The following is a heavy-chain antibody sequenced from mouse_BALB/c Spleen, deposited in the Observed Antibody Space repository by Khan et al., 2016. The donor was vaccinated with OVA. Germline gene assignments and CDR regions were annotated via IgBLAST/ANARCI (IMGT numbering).Heavy chain of an antibody. CDR1: GFSLTSYG. D-gene: IGHD2-4*01. Sequence: VQLQESGPGLVQPSQSLSITCTVSGFSLTSYGVHWVRQSPGKGLEWLGMIWSGGITDYNAAFISRLTINKDNSKSQVLFKMNSLQTNDTAIYYCARNYDYDEGLAYWGQGTLVTVSA. J-gene: IGHJ3*01. V-gene: IGHV2-2*02. CDR2: IWSGGIT. CDR3: ARNYDYDEGLAY.